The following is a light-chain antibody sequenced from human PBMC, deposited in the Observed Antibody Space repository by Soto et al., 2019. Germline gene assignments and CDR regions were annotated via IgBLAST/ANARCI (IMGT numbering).Light chain of an antibody. J-gene: IGKJ5*01. Sequence: EIVMTQSPATLSVSPGERATLSCRASQSVSSNLAWYQQKPGQAPRLLIYLASTRATGIPARFSGSGSGTEFTLTISSLQSEDFAVYYCQQYNNWPPAITFGQGTRLEIK. CDR1: QSVSSN. CDR2: LAS. V-gene: IGKV3-15*01. CDR3: QQYNNWPPAIT.